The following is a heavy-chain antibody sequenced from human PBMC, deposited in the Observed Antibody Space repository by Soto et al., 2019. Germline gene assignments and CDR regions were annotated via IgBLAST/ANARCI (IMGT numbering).Heavy chain of an antibody. Sequence: QTGGSLRLSCTASGFTFSDYAMTWVRQAPGKGLEWVSTISGGSSVTYYGDSVKGRFTISRDNAKKTLFLQLNRLSAEDTATYYCAKVLSKNYYYPFDFWGQGTQVTVS. V-gene: IGHV3-23*01. CDR1: GFTFSDYA. CDR3: AKVLSKNYYYPFDF. J-gene: IGHJ4*02. CDR2: ISGGSSVT. D-gene: IGHD3-10*01.